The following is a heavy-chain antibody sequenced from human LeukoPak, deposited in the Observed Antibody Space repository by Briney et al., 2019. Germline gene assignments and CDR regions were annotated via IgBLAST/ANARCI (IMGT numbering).Heavy chain of an antibody. J-gene: IGHJ6*02. CDR2: MNPNSGNT. Sequence: ASVKVSCKASGYTFTSYDINWVRQATGQGLEWMGWMNPNSGNTGYAQKFQGRVTMTRNTSISTAYMELSSLRSEDTAVYYCARVGAVSSYYYYGMDVWGQGTTVTVSS. D-gene: IGHD3-16*01. CDR1: GYTFTSYD. V-gene: IGHV1-8*01. CDR3: ARVGAVSSYYYYGMDV.